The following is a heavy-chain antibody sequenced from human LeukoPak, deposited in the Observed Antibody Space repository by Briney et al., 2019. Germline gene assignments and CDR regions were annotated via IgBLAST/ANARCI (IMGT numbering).Heavy chain of an antibody. J-gene: IGHJ3*02. CDR3: ARDGYDILTGYPLSDAFDI. CDR2: IYYTGST. CDR1: GGSISSNSYF. D-gene: IGHD3-9*01. V-gene: IGHV4-39*02. Sequence: SETLSLTCTVSGGSISSNSYFWGWVRQPPGKGLEWIGSIYYTGSTYYNPSLKSRVTISVDTSQNQLSLKLSSVTAADTAVYYCARDGYDILTGYPLSDAFDIWGQGTMVTVSS.